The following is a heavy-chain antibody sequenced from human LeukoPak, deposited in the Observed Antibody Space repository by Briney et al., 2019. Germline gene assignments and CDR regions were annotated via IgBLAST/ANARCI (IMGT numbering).Heavy chain of an antibody. J-gene: IGHJ3*02. CDR3: ARQLSRSLWAFDI. D-gene: IGHD2-15*01. CDR1: GYSISSGYY. Sequence: SETLSLTCAVSGYSISSGYYWGWIRQPPGKGLEWIGSIYHSGSTYYNPSLKSRVTISVDTSKNQFSLKLSSVTAADTAVYNCARQLSRSLWAFDIWGQGTMVTVSS. V-gene: IGHV4-38-2*01. CDR2: IYHSGST.